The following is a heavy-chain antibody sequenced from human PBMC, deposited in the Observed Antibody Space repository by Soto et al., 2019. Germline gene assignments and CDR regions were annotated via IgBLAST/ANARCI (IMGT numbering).Heavy chain of an antibody. CDR2: IYYSGST. D-gene: IGHD5-12*01. CDR3: ASRHSGYDRGGWFDP. J-gene: IGHJ5*02. Sequence: TLYLTCTVSGGSISSGGYYWSWIRQHPGKGLEWIGYIYYSGSTYYNPSLKSRVTISVDTSKNQFSLKLSSVTAADTAVYYCASRHSGYDRGGWFDPWGQGTLVTAPQ. CDR1: GGSISSGGYY. V-gene: IGHV4-31*03.